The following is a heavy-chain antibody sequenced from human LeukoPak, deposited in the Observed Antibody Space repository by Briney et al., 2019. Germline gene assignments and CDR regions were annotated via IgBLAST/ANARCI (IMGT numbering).Heavy chain of an antibody. V-gene: IGHV5-10-1*01. CDR1: GSSFTSYW. J-gene: IGHJ4*02. CDR3: ASYSSGWYGGFDY. Sequence: GASLKISCKGSGSSFTSYWISWVRQMPGKGLEWMGRIDPSDSYTNYSPSFQGHVTISADKSISTAYLQWSSLKASDTAMYYCASYSSGWYGGFDYWGQGTLVTVSS. D-gene: IGHD6-19*01. CDR2: IDPSDSYT.